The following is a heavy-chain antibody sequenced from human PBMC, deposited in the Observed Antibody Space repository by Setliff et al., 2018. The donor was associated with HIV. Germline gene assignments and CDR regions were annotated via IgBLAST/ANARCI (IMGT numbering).Heavy chain of an antibody. D-gene: IGHD3-10*01. Sequence: GGSLRLSCAASGFTFSTYSLNWVRQAPGKGLEWVSSISSGSSYTYYTDSMKGRFTISRDNATNSLYLQMNSLRAEDTAVYYCTRGNMVRGVIVRDYFDYWGQGTLVTVSS. CDR2: ISSGSSYT. CDR1: GFTFSTYS. J-gene: IGHJ4*02. V-gene: IGHV3-21*01. CDR3: TRGNMVRGVIVRDYFDY.